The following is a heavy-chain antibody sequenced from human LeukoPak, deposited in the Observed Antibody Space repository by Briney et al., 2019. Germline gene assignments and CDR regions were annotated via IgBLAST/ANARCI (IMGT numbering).Heavy chain of an antibody. V-gene: IGHV4-39*02. CDR1: GSSISSSSYY. D-gene: IGHD3-22*01. CDR3: ARRVRDNSGYYYVDY. J-gene: IGHJ4*02. Sequence: PSETLSLTCTVSGSSISSSSYYWRWVRQPPGKGLEWIGSIYYSGITYINPSLKSRVTISVDTSKNPFSLRLSSVTAADTAVYYCARRVRDNSGYYYVDYWGQGTLVTVSS. CDR2: IYYSGIT.